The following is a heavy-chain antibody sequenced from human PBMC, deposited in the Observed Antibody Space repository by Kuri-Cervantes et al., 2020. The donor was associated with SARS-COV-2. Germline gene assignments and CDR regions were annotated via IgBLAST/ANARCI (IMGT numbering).Heavy chain of an antibody. V-gene: IGHV4-39*01. CDR1: GGSISSSSYY. J-gene: IGHJ5*02. D-gene: IGHD3-3*01. CDR3: ARRVDWFDP. CDR2: VYHYGST. Sequence: ESLKISFTVSGGSISSSSYYWGWIRQPPGKGLEWIGSVYHYGSTYYNLSLKSRVTISVDTSKNQFSLKLSSVTAADTAVYYCARRVDWFDPWGQGALVTVSS.